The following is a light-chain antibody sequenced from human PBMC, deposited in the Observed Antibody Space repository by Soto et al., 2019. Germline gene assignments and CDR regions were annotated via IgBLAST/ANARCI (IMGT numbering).Light chain of an antibody. CDR2: DVS. CDR1: SSDVGGFSH. V-gene: IGLV2-11*01. Sequence: QSALTQPRSVSGSPGQSVTISCTGTSSDVGGFSHVSWYQQYPGKAPKLILYDVSQRPSGVPDRFSGSKSGNTASLTISGLLAEDEARYYCSSYSTTDALLVFGGGTKVTVL. CDR3: SSYSTTDALLV. J-gene: IGLJ2*01.